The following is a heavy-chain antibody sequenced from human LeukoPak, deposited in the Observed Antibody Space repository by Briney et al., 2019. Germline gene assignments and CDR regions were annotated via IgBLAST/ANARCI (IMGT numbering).Heavy chain of an antibody. CDR3: AKPFTQTDYSIGWYNCDY. CDR1: GFTFSSYA. Sequence: PRGSLRLSCAASGFTFSSYAMSWVRQAPGKGLEWVSAISGSGNSRYYADSVKGRFTISRDNSKNTLYLQMNSLRAEDTAVYYCAKPFTQTDYSIGWYNCDYWGQGTLVTVSS. D-gene: IGHD6-19*01. CDR2: ISGSGNSR. J-gene: IGHJ4*02. V-gene: IGHV3-23*01.